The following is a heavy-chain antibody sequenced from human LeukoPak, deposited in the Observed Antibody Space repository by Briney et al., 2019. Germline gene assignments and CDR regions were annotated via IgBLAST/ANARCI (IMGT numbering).Heavy chain of an antibody. CDR3: ARVGKKMGDWFDP. D-gene: IGHD3-16*01. J-gene: IGHJ5*02. V-gene: IGHV1-8*01. CDR1: GYTFTSYD. CDR2: MNPNSGNT. Sequence: ASVKVSCKASGYTFTSYDINWLRQATGQGLEWMGWMNPNSGNTGYAQKFQGRVTMTRNTSISTAYMELSSLRSEDTAVYYCARVGKKMGDWFDPWGQGTLVTVSS.